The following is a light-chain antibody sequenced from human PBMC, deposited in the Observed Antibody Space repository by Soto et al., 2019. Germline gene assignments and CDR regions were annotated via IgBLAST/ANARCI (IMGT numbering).Light chain of an antibody. Sequence: QSALTQPPSASGSPGQSVTISCTGTSSDVGGHNYVSWYQQYPGKAPKVMIYEVSKRPSGVPDRFSGSKSGNTASLTVSGLQAEDEADYYCSSYAGSNNLVFGGGTKLTVL. CDR2: EVS. J-gene: IGLJ2*01. CDR1: SSDVGGHNY. V-gene: IGLV2-8*01. CDR3: SSYAGSNNLV.